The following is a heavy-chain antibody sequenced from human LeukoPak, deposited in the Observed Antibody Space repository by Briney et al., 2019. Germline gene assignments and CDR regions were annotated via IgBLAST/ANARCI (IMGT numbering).Heavy chain of an antibody. D-gene: IGHD6-13*01. Sequence: SETLSLTCAVYGGSFSGYYWSWIRQPPGKGLEWIGEINHSGSTNYNPSLKSRVTISVDTSKNQFSLKLSSVTAADTAVYYCARGGEQQLVERAYYYYYMDVWGKGTTVTVSS. CDR2: INHSGST. CDR1: GGSFSGYY. CDR3: ARGGEQQLVERAYYYYYMDV. V-gene: IGHV4-34*01. J-gene: IGHJ6*03.